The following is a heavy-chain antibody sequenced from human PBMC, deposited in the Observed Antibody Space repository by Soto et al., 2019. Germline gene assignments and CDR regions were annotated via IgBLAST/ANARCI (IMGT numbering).Heavy chain of an antibody. Sequence: PSETLSLTCTVSGGSISSGDYYWSWIRQPPGKGLEWIGYIYYSGSTYYNPSLKSRVTISVDKSKNQFSLKLSSVTAADTAVYYCARVRYYYGSGSYFDYWGQGTLVTVSS. D-gene: IGHD3-10*01. V-gene: IGHV4-30-4*01. CDR1: GGSISSGDYY. CDR2: IYYSGST. J-gene: IGHJ4*02. CDR3: ARVRYYYGSGSYFDY.